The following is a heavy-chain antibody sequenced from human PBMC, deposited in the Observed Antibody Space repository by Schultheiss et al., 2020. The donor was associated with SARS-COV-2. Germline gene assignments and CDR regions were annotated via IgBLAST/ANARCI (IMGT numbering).Heavy chain of an antibody. Sequence: SETLSLTCTVSGGSISGGGYYWSWIRQPPGRGLEWIGEINHSGSTNYNPSLKSRVTMSVDTSKNQFSLKLSSVTAADTAVYYCARAYYYDSSGYYYGPPDYWGQGTLVTVSS. CDR3: ARAYYYDSSGYYYGPPDY. CDR2: INHSGST. V-gene: IGHV4-61*08. D-gene: IGHD3-22*01. J-gene: IGHJ4*02. CDR1: GGSISGGGYY.